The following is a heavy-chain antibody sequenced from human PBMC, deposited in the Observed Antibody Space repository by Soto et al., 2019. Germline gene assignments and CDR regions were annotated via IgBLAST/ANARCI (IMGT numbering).Heavy chain of an antibody. J-gene: IGHJ6*02. CDR3: ARDVGVRQQARVYYYGMDV. CDR1: GCSISSYY. Sequence: SETLSLTCTVYGCSISSYYCSWIRQPPGKGREWIGYIYYSGSTNYNPSLKSRVTISVDTSKNQFSLKLSSVTAADTAVYYCARDVGVRQQARVYYYGMDVWGQGTTVTVSS. CDR2: IYYSGST. V-gene: IGHV4-59*01. D-gene: IGHD6-13*01.